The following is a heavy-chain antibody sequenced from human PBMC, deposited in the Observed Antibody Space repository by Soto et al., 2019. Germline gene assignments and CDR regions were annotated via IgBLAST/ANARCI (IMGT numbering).Heavy chain of an antibody. CDR3: ARGRRYCSSTSCYTGDIDY. Sequence: PSETLSLTCTVSGGSISIYYWSWIRQPPGKGLEWIGYIYYSGSTNYNPSLKSRVTISVDTSKNQFSLKLSSVTAADTAVYYCARGRRYCSSTSCYTGDIDYWGQGTLVTV. CDR2: IYYSGST. D-gene: IGHD2-2*02. J-gene: IGHJ4*02. CDR1: GGSISIYY. V-gene: IGHV4-59*01.